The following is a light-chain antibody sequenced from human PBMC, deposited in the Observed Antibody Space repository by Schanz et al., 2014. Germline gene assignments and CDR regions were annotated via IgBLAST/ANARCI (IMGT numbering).Light chain of an antibody. V-gene: IGKV1-5*03. CDR2: KAS. CDR1: QSISDW. Sequence: DIQMTQSPSTLSASVGDRVTITCRASQSISDWLAWYQQKPGKAPKLLIYKASSLQSRVPSRFSGSGSGTEFTLTITSLQPDDFATYYCQQYNSYSSYTFGQGTKLEIK. J-gene: IGKJ2*01. CDR3: QQYNSYSSYT.